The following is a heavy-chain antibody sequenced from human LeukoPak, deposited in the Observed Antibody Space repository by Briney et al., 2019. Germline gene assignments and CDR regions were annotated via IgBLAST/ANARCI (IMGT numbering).Heavy chain of an antibody. CDR3: ARDYVGDNWFDP. J-gene: IGHJ5*02. CDR1: GYTFTDYY. Sequence: ASVKVSCKASGYTFTDYYMHWVRQAPGQGLARMGWISPNSGGTNYAQKFQGRVTMTRDTSISTAYMELSRLRSDDTAVYYCARDYVGDNWFDPWGQGTLVTVSS. CDR2: ISPNSGGT. V-gene: IGHV1-2*02. D-gene: IGHD3-16*01.